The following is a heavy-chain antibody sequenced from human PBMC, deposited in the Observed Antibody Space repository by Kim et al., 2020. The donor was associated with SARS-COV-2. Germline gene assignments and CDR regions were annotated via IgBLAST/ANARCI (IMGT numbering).Heavy chain of an antibody. V-gene: IGHV3-74*01. Sequence: GGSLRLSCAASGFTFGTFWMHWVRQVPGKGLVWVAHINTDGTITTYADSLKGRCTISRDNAKNTVYLQINGLRPEDTALYFCTRSDGVNSLFDYWGQGTLVTVSS. J-gene: IGHJ4*02. CDR1: GFTFGTFW. D-gene: IGHD4-17*01. CDR3: TRSDGVNSLFDY. CDR2: INTDGTIT.